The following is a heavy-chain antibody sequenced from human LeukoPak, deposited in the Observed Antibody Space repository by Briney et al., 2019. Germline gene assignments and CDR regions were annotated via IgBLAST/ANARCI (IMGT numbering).Heavy chain of an antibody. J-gene: IGHJ4*02. V-gene: IGHV3-72*01. CDR1: GFSFSDLY. CDR3: VRDFYESSGSTYYFDY. D-gene: IGHD3-22*01. CDR2: TRNKPNSYTT. Sequence: PGGSLRLFCAASGFSFSDLYMDWVRQAPGKGLEWVGRTRNKPNSYTTEYAASVKGRFTISRDDSKNSLYLQMNSLKIEDTAVYYCVRDFYESSGSTYYFDYWGQGTLVTVSS.